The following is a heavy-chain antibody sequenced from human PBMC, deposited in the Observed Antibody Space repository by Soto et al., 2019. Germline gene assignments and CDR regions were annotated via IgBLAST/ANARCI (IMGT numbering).Heavy chain of an antibody. J-gene: IGHJ4*02. Sequence: QVQLVQSGAEVKKPGASVKVSCKVSGYTLTELSMHWVRQAPGKGHEWMGGFDPEDGETIYAQKFQGRVTMTEDTSTERAYMELSSLRSEDKAVYYFATVPGKGSHYDFWSGYYDNFDYWGQGTLVTVSS. CDR1: GYTLTELS. CDR3: ATVPGKGSHYDFWSGYYDNFDY. D-gene: IGHD3-3*01. CDR2: FDPEDGET. V-gene: IGHV1-24*01.